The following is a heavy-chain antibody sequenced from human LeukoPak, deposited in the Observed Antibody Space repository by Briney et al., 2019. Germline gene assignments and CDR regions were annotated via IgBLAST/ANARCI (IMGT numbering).Heavy chain of an antibody. CDR2: ISGSGGST. D-gene: IGHD4-17*01. CDR3: AKDYSTVTTWYFDY. CDR1: GFTFSNYA. Sequence: GGSLRLSCAAPGFTFSNYAMHWVRQAPGKGLEWVSAISGSGGSTYYADSVKGRFTISRDNSKNTLYLQMNSLRAEDTAVYYCAKDYSTVTTWYFDYWGQGTLVTVSS. V-gene: IGHV3-23*01. J-gene: IGHJ4*02.